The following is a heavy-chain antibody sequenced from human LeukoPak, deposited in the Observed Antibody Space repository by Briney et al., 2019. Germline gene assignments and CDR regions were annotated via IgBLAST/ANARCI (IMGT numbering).Heavy chain of an antibody. CDR3: ARESGDLDYYDSSGYPDC. CDR2: IIPIFGKA. Sequence: SVKVSCKASGGTFSSYAISWVRQAPGQGLEWMGRIIPIFGKANYAQKFQGRVTITTDESTSTAYMELSRLRSEDTAVYYCARESGDLDYYDSSGYPDCWGQGTLVTVSS. CDR1: GGTFSSYA. V-gene: IGHV1-69*05. D-gene: IGHD3-22*01. J-gene: IGHJ4*02.